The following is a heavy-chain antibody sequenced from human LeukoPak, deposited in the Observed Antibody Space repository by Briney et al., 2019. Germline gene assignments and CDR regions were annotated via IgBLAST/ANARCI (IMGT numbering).Heavy chain of an antibody. CDR1: GFTFSRYW. Sequence: GSLRLSCAASGFTFSRYWMSWVRQAPGKGLEWVADIKQDGSEKYYVDSVKGRFTISRDNAKNSLYLQMNSLRAEDTAVYYCAAQRYGDYTSWGQGTLVTVSS. D-gene: IGHD4-17*01. V-gene: IGHV3-7*01. CDR3: AAQRYGDYTS. CDR2: IKQDGSEK. J-gene: IGHJ4*02.